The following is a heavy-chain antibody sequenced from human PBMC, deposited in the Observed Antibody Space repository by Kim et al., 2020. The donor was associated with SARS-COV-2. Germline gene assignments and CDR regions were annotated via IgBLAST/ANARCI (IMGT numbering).Heavy chain of an antibody. D-gene: IGHD6-13*01. J-gene: IGHJ4*02. Sequence: QKFQGRVTITRDTPASTAYMELSSLRSEDTAVYYCARLAASSSWYYCDYWGQGTLVTVSS. CDR3: ARLAASSSWYYCDY. V-gene: IGHV1-3*01.